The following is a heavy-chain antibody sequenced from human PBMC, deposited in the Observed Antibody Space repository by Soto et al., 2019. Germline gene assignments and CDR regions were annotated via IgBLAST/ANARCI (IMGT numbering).Heavy chain of an antibody. CDR2: IYNIGST. CDR3: ARRDSSSWYQVNWFDP. D-gene: IGHD6-13*01. CDR1: GGSISGYY. V-gene: IGHV4-4*08. Sequence: SETLSLTCTVSGGSISGYYWSWLRQPPGKGLEWIGYIYNIGSTNYNPSLKSRVTISVDTSKNQFSLKLSSVTAADTAVYYCARRDSSSWYQVNWFDPWGQGTLVTVSS. J-gene: IGHJ5*02.